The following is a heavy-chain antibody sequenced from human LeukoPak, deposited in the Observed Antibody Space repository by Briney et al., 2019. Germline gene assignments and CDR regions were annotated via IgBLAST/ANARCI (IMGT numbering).Heavy chain of an antibody. Sequence: GGSLRLSCAASGFIFGDYAMHWVRQAPGKGLEWVAAIAFDDTDRYYIDSVKGRFTISRDDSKNTLYLHMTSLRPEDTAVYYCTNSDDYGDYWGQGTLVTVSS. CDR3: TNSDDYGDY. J-gene: IGHJ4*02. CDR1: GFIFGDYA. CDR2: IAFDDTDR. V-gene: IGHV3-30*04.